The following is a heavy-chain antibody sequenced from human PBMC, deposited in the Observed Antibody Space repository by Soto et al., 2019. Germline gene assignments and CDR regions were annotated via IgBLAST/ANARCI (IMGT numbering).Heavy chain of an antibody. CDR3: ATGGPSLTVDGPNWFDP. CDR2: INPYNGGT. Sequence: GASVKVSCKASGYTFTGFYLHWVRQAPGQGLEWMGWINPYNGGTVYAQKFQGWVALTRDTSISTAYMELSRLKSDDTAVYYCATGGPSLTVDGPNWFDPWGQGTMVTVSS. V-gene: IGHV1-2*04. J-gene: IGHJ5*02. CDR1: GYTFTGFY. D-gene: IGHD6-19*01.